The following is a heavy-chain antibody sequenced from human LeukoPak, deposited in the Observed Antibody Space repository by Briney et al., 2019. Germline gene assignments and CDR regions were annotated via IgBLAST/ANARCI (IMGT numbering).Heavy chain of an antibody. D-gene: IGHD3-22*01. CDR2: IYTSGST. CDR1: GGSISSYY. Sequence: SETLSLTCTVSGGSISSYYWSWIRQPAGKGLEWIGRIYTSGSTNYNPSLKSRVTISVDKSKNQFSLKLSSVTAADTAVYYCARRDSSGYYFKDMDYWGQGTLVTVSS. J-gene: IGHJ4*02. CDR3: ARRDSSGYYFKDMDY. V-gene: IGHV4-4*07.